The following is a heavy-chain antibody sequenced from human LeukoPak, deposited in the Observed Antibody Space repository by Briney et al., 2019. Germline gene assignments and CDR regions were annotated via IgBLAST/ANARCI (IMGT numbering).Heavy chain of an antibody. CDR2: IYYSGST. V-gene: IGHV4-31*03. J-gene: IGHJ3*02. CDR1: GGSISSGGYY. Sequence: PSETLSLTCTVSGGSISSGGYYWSWIRQHPGKGLEWIGYIYYSGSTYYNPSLKSRVTISVDTSKNQFSLKLSSVTAADTAVYYCARDLFPVNDAFDIWGQGTMVTVSS. CDR3: ARDLFPVNDAFDI.